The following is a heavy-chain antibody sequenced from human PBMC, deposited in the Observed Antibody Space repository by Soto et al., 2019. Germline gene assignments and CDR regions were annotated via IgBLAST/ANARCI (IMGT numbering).Heavy chain of an antibody. D-gene: IGHD1-26*01. CDR2: ISSSSSYI. CDR1: GFTFSSYS. Sequence: LGGSLRLSCAASGFTFSSYSMNWVRQAPGKGLEWVSSISSSSSYIYYADSVKGRFTISRDNAKNSLYLQMNSLRAEDTAVYYCAREPYSGSEEYFQHWGQGTLVTVSS. V-gene: IGHV3-21*01. CDR3: AREPYSGSEEYFQH. J-gene: IGHJ1*01.